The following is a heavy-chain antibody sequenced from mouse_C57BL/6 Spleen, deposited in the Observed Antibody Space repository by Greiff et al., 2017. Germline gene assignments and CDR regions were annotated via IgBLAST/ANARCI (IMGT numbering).Heavy chain of an antibody. CDR2: IYPGSGNT. D-gene: IGHD4-1*01. CDR3: AREAGTAIDY. CDR1: GYTFTDYY. V-gene: IGHV1-76*01. Sequence: QVQLQQSGAELVRPGASVKLSCKASGYTFTDYYINWVKQRPGQGLEWIARIYPGSGNTDYNEKFKGKATLTAEKSSSTAYMQLSSLTSEDSAVYFCAREAGTAIDYWGQGTSVTVSS. J-gene: IGHJ4*01.